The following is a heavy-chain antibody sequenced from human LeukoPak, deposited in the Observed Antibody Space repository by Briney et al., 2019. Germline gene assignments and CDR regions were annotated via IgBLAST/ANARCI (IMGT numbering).Heavy chain of an antibody. Sequence: GGSLRLSCAASGFTFSSYWMSWVRQAPGKGLEWVANIKDDGSEKYYVDSVKGRFTISRDDAKNSLYPQMNSLRAEDTAVYYCARARDSSWDYWGQGTLVTVSS. CDR1: GFTFSSYW. V-gene: IGHV3-7*03. D-gene: IGHD6-13*01. J-gene: IGHJ4*02. CDR2: IKDDGSEK. CDR3: ARARDSSWDY.